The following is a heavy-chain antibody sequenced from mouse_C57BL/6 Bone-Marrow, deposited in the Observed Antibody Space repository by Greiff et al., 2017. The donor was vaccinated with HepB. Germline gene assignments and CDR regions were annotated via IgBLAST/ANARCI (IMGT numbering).Heavy chain of an antibody. CDR1: GFNIKDDY. CDR2: IDPENGDT. Sequence: VHVKQSGAELVRPGASVKLSCTASGFNIKDDYMHWVKQRPEQGLEWIGWIDPENGDTEYASKFQGKATITADTSSNTAYLQLSSLTSEDTAVYYCTTSPDYWGQGTTLTVSS. V-gene: IGHV14-4*01. J-gene: IGHJ2*01. CDR3: TTSPDY.